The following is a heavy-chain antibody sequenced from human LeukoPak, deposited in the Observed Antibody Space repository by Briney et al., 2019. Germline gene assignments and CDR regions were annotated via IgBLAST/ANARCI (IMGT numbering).Heavy chain of an antibody. CDR2: INPNSGGT. J-gene: IGHJ4*02. Sequence: ASVKVSCKASGYTFTGYYMHWVRQAPGQGLEWMGRINPNSGGTNYAQKFQGRVTMTRDTSISTAYMELSRLRSDDTAVYYCARWGAGSSGRYNPYFDYWGQGTLVTVSS. CDR3: ARWGAGSSGRYNPYFDY. D-gene: IGHD6-19*01. V-gene: IGHV1-2*06. CDR1: GYTFTGYY.